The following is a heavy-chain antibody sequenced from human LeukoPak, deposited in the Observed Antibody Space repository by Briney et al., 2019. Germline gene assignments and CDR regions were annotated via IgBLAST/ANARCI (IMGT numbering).Heavy chain of an antibody. CDR1: GFTFSSYG. D-gene: IGHD3-22*01. V-gene: IGHV3-30*02. J-gene: IGHJ4*02. CDR2: IRYDGSNK. CDR3: AKESESYDSSGSTFDY. Sequence: GGSLRLSCAASGFTFSSYGIHWVRQAPGKGLEWGAFIRYDGSNKYYADSVKGRFTISRDNSKNTLYLQMNSLRAEDTAIYYCAKESESYDSSGSTFDYWGQGTLVTVSS.